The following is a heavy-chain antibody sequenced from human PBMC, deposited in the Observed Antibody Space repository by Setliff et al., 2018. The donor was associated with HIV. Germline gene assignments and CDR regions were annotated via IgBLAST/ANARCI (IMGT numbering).Heavy chain of an antibody. CDR3: AREGSSGYYYVMGYFDY. D-gene: IGHD3-22*01. CDR2: IKQDESEK. J-gene: IGHJ4*02. CDR1: GFTFSHYW. V-gene: IGHV3-7*01. Sequence: GSLRLSCAASGFTFSHYWMGWVRQAPGKGLEWVANIKQDESEKYYVDSVKGRFTISRDNAKNSLYLQMNSLRAEDTAVYYCAREGSSGYYYVMGYFDYWGQGTLVTVSS.